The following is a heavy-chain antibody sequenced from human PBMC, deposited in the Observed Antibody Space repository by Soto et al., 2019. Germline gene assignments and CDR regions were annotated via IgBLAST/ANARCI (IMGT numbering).Heavy chain of an antibody. D-gene: IGHD3-10*01. CDR3: TRDGEFLYYYGMDV. V-gene: IGHV3-49*03. CDR1: GFTFGDYA. J-gene: IGHJ6*02. CDR2: IRSKAYGGTT. Sequence: GGSLRLSCTASGFTFGDYAMRWFRQAPGKGLEWVGFIRSKAYGGTTEYAASVKGRFTISRDDSKSIAYLQMNSLKTEDTAVYYCTRDGEFLYYYGMDVWGQGTTVTVSS.